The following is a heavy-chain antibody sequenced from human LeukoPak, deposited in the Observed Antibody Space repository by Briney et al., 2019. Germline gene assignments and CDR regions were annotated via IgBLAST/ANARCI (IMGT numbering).Heavy chain of an antibody. J-gene: IGHJ3*02. CDR1: GGSISSYY. CDR3: ASPFLGGVIDLDAFDI. V-gene: IGHV4-59*12. CDR2: IYYSGST. D-gene: IGHD3-16*02. Sequence: SETLSLTCTVSGGSISSYYWSWIRQPPGKGLEWIGYIYYSGSTNYNPSLKSRVTISVDTSKNQFSLKLSSVTAADTAVYYCASPFLGGVIDLDAFDIWGQGTMVTVSS.